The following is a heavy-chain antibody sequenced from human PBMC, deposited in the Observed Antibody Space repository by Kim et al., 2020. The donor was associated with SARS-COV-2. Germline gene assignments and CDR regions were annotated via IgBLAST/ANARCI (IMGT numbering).Heavy chain of an antibody. J-gene: IGHJ4*02. CDR3: ARDLRGGYYFDS. D-gene: IGHD3-16*01. Sequence: YHGDSGGGRFTISRDNSNNTLYLQMNGLGAEDTAVYYCARDLRGGYYFDSWGQGTLVTVSS. V-gene: IGHV3-23*01.